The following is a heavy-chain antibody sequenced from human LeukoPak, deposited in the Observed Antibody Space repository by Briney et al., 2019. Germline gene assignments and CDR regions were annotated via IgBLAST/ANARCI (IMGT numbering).Heavy chain of an antibody. V-gene: IGHV3-7*01. CDR1: GFTFSSYW. D-gene: IGHD3-10*01. J-gene: IGHJ6*02. Sequence: GGSLRLSCAASGFTFSSYWMSWVRQAPGKGLEWVANIKQDGSEKYYVDSVKGRFTISRDNAKNSLYLQMNSLRAEDTAVYYCARGKGLVRGVSVAGGYYYGMDVWGQGTTVTVSS. CDR2: IKQDGSEK. CDR3: ARGKGLVRGVSVAGGYYYGMDV.